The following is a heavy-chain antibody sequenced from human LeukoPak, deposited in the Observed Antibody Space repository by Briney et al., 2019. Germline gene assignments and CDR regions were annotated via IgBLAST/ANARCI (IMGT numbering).Heavy chain of an antibody. D-gene: IGHD3-10*01. CDR3: ARGRGEGRGIAMVRGVRAPPYNWFDP. CDR2: IYTSGST. V-gene: IGHV4-4*07. J-gene: IGHJ5*02. CDR1: GASIIIYY. Sequence: SDTLSLTCTLSGASIIIYYWSWIPHPAREGLEWVGRIYTSGSTNYNTSLKSRVTMSVGTSKNQFSLKLSSVTAADSAVYYCARGRGEGRGIAMVRGVRAPPYNWFDPWGHGTQVTASS.